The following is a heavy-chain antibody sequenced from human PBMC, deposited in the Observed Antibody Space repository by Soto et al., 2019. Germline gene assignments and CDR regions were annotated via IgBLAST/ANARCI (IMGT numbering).Heavy chain of an antibody. V-gene: IGHV4-59*01. D-gene: IGHD2-2*01. CDR2: IYYIGST. Sequence: ETLSLTCTVSGGSISSYYWSWIRQPPGKGLEWIGYIYYIGSTNYNPSLKSRVTISVDTSKNQFSLKLSSVTAADTAVYYCARGLRRQLLNWFDPWGQGTLVTVSS. J-gene: IGHJ5*02. CDR1: GGSISSYY. CDR3: ARGLRRQLLNWFDP.